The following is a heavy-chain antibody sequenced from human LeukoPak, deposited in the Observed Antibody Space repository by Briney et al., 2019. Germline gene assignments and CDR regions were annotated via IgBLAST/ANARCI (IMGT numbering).Heavy chain of an antibody. CDR1: GGSISSYY. V-gene: IGHV4-59*01. CDR2: IYYSGST. Sequence: SETLSLTCTVSGGSISSYYWSWIRQPPGKGLEWIGYIYYSGSTNYNPSLKSRVTISVDTSKNQFSLKLSSVTAADTAVYYCARGVWGILEEYQLLNRYGMDVWGQGTTVTVSS. CDR3: ARGVWGILEEYQLLNRYGMDV. D-gene: IGHD2-2*02. J-gene: IGHJ6*02.